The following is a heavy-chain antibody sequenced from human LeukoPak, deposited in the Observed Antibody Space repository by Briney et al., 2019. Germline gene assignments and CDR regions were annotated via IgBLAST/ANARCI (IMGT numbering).Heavy chain of an antibody. J-gene: IGHJ4*02. CDR3: AGSSVVAATPVY. CDR2: IYYSGST. V-gene: IGHV4-31*03. Sequence: SETLSLTCTVSGGSISSGGYYWSWIPQHPGKGLEWIGYIYYSGSTYYNPSLKSRVTISVDTSKNQFSLKLSSVTAADTAVYYCAGSSVVAATPVYWGQGTLVTVSS. CDR1: GGSISSGGYY. D-gene: IGHD2-15*01.